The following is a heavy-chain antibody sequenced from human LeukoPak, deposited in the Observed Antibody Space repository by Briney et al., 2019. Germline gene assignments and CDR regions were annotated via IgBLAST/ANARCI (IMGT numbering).Heavy chain of an antibody. J-gene: IGHJ4*02. D-gene: IGHD6-19*01. CDR3: ARKKDSSVWPTIDY. CDR2: ISYDGSNK. CDR1: GFTFSSYA. V-gene: IGHV3-30-3*01. Sequence: GGSLRLSCAASGFTFSSYAIHSVRQAPGKGLEWVAVISYDGSNKYYADSVKGRFTISRDNSKNTLYLQMNSLRAEDTAVYYCARKKDSSVWPTIDYWGQGTLVTVSS.